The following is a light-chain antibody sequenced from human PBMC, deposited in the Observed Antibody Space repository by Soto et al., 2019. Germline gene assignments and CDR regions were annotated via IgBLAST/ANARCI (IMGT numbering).Light chain of an antibody. Sequence: DIQLTQSPSLLSASIGDIVTITFRASHDIITFLAWYQQKPGKAPKLLIYEASTLQSGVPSRFSGSGSGTELTLTISGLLPEDFAAYHCQQLYTLPFTFGQGTRLEIK. CDR1: HDIITF. V-gene: IGKV1-9*01. CDR2: EAS. J-gene: IGKJ5*01. CDR3: QQLYTLPFT.